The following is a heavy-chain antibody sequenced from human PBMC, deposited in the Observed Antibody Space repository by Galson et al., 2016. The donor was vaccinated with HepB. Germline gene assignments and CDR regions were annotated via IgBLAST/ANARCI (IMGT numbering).Heavy chain of an antibody. CDR3: ARDLLESSGYYYYYYGMDV. CDR1: GFTFSNYA. V-gene: IGHV3-30*04. D-gene: IGHD6-19*01. CDR2: ISYDGSNK. J-gene: IGHJ6*02. Sequence: SLRLSCAASGFTFSNYAMHWVRQAPGKGLEWVAVISYDGSNKYYADSVKGRFTISRDNSKNTLYLQMNSLRAEDAAVDYCARDLLESSGYYYYYYGMDVWGQGTPVTVSS.